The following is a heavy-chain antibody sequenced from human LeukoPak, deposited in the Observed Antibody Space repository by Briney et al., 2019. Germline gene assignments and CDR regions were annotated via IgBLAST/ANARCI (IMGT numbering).Heavy chain of an antibody. V-gene: IGHV1-2*06. J-gene: IGHJ4*02. CDR1: GYTFTSYY. Sequence: ASVKVSCKASGYTFTSYYMHWVRQAPGQALEWMARINPNSGGTNYAQKFQGRVTMTWDTSISTAYMELSRLRSDDTAVYYCARLYNWNYFQPAGYWGQGTLVTVSS. D-gene: IGHD1-7*01. CDR3: ARLYNWNYFQPAGY. CDR2: INPNSGGT.